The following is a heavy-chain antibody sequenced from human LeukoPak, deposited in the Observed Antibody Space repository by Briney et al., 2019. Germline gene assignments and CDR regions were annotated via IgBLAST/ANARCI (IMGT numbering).Heavy chain of an antibody. J-gene: IGHJ3*02. CDR3: ARRDYCSGGSCYPIWNAFDI. V-gene: IGHV1-69*01. D-gene: IGHD2-15*01. Sequence: SVKASCKASGGTFSSYAISWVRQAPGQGLEWMGGIIPIFGTANYAQKFQGRVTITADESTSTAYMELSSLRSEDTAVYYCARRDYCSGGSCYPIWNAFDIWGQGTMVTVSS. CDR2: IIPIFGTA. CDR1: GGTFSSYA.